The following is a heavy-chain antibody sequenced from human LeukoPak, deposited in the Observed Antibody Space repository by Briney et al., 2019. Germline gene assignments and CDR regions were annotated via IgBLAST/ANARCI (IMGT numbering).Heavy chain of an antibody. CDR3: ARLRRNSDSSGYYYYYDY. CDR1: GYTFSSFS. CDR2: ISVRSNYI. Sequence: GGSLRLSCAASGYTFSSFSINWVRQAPGKGLEWVSSISVRSNYIYCADSVRGRFSISRDDARNSLYLQMDSLRGDDTAVYYCARLRRNSDSSGYYYYYDYWGQGTLVTVSS. J-gene: IGHJ4*02. V-gene: IGHV3-21*01. D-gene: IGHD3-22*01.